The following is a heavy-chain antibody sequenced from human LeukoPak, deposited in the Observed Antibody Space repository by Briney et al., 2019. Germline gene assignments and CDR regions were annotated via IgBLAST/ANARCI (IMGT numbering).Heavy chain of an antibody. CDR2: IYYSGST. CDR3: ARDYYDFWSGYDAFDI. Sequence: NPSETLSLTCTVSGGSISSYYWSWIRQPPGKGLEWIGYIYYSGSTNYNPSLKSRVTISVDTSKNQFSLKLSSVTAADTAVYYCARDYYDFWSGYDAFDIWGQGTMVTVSS. V-gene: IGHV4-59*01. J-gene: IGHJ3*02. D-gene: IGHD3-3*01. CDR1: GGSISSYY.